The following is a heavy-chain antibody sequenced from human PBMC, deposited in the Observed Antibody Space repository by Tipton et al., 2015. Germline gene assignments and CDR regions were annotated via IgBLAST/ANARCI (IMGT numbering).Heavy chain of an antibody. CDR2: IYSGGST. Sequence: SLRLSCAASGFTVSSNYMSWVRQAPGKGLEWVSVIYSGGSTYYADSVKGRFTISRDNAKNSLYLQMNSLRAEDTAVYYCARALMSGYEMYYYFGMDVWGQGTTVTVSS. CDR1: GFTVSSNY. V-gene: IGHV3-53*01. J-gene: IGHJ6*02. D-gene: IGHD5-12*01. CDR3: ARALMSGYEMYYYFGMDV.